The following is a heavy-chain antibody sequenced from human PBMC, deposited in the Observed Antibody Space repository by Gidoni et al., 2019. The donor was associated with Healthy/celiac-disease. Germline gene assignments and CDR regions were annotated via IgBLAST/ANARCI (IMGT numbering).Heavy chain of an antibody. J-gene: IGHJ6*03. Sequence: QVQLVQSGAEVKKPGSSVKVSCTASGGTFRSYAISWVRQAPGQGLEWMGGIIPIFGTANYAQKFQGRVTITADKSTSTAYMELSSLRSEDTAVYYCARDRNFALDDFSVRDPYYYYDMDVWGKGTTVTVSS. CDR1: GGTFRSYA. CDR2: IIPIFGTA. D-gene: IGHD3-3*01. CDR3: ARDRNFALDDFSVRDPYYYYDMDV. V-gene: IGHV1-69*06.